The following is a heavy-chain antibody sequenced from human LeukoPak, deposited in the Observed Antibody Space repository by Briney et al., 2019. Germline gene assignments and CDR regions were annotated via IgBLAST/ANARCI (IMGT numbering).Heavy chain of an antibody. Sequence: GGSLRLSCAAYGFTFSTYWMSWVRQAPGKGLEWVANIKEDGSEKYYVDSVKGRFTISRDNAKNSLYLQMDSLRAEDTGVYYCARDLRSGDHWGQGTLVTVSS. D-gene: IGHD3-10*01. CDR2: IKEDGSEK. V-gene: IGHV3-7*01. CDR1: GFTFSTYW. CDR3: ARDLRSGDH. J-gene: IGHJ4*02.